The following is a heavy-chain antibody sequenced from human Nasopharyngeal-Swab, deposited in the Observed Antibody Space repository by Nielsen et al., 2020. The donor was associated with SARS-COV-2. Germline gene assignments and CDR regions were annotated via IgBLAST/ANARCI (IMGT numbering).Heavy chain of an antibody. J-gene: IGHJ4*02. CDR2: ISSDGSNK. Sequence: GGSLRLSCVASGFTFSTYAFHWVRQAPGKGLEWVTFISSDGSNKYYADSVKGRFTISRDNSKNTVYLQVNSLRADDTAVYYCARGTYDFQLLFCDYWGQGTLVPSPQ. CDR3: ARGTYDFQLLFCDY. V-gene: IGHV3-30-3*01. CDR1: GFTFSTYA. D-gene: IGHD2-2*01.